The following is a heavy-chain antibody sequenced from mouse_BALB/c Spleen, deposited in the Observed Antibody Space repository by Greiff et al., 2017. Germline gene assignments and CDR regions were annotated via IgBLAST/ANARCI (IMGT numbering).Heavy chain of an antibody. D-gene: IGHD2-4*01. V-gene: IGHV5-6-3*01. CDR3: ARHGDYDVWFAY. Sequence: EVQLVESGGGLVQPGGSRKLSCAASGFTFSSFGMHWVRQAPEKRLELVAAINSNGGSTYYPDTVKGRFTISRDNAKNTLYLQMSSLKSEDTALYYCARHGDYDVWFAYWGQGTLVTVSA. CDR2: INSNGGST. J-gene: IGHJ3*01. CDR1: GFTFSSFG.